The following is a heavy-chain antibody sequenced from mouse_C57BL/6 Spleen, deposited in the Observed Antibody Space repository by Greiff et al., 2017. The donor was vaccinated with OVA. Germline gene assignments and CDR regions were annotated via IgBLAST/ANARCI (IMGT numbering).Heavy chain of an antibody. CDR1: GYAFSSSW. J-gene: IGHJ2*01. V-gene: IGHV1-82*01. CDR3: ARKDSSGHFDY. CDR2: IYPGDGDT. Sequence: VKLMESGPELVKPGASVKISCKASGYAFSSSWMNWVKQRPGKGLEWIGRIYPGDGDTNYNGKFKGKATLTADKSSSTAYMQLSSLTSEDSAVYFCARKDSSGHFDYWGQGTTLTVSS. D-gene: IGHD3-2*02.